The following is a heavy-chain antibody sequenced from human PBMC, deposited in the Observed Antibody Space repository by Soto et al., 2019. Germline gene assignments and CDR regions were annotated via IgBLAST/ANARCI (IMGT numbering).Heavy chain of an antibody. V-gene: IGHV5-51*01. D-gene: IGHD3-22*01. CDR1: GYNFTSYW. CDR2: IYPGDSDT. CDR3: ARRDTDYYDSSGYYFVDH. J-gene: IGHJ4*02. Sequence: GESLKISCKGSGYNFTSYWIGWVRQMPGKGLEWMGIIYPGDSDTRYSPSFQGQVTISADKSISTAYLQWSSLKASDTAMYYCARRDTDYYDSSGYYFVDHWGQGTLVTVSS.